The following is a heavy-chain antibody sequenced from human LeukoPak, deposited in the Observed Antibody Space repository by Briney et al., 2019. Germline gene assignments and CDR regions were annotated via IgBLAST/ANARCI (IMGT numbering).Heavy chain of an antibody. CDR1: GLTFGSYW. V-gene: IGHV3-7*03. J-gene: IGHJ5*02. CDR3: ARDMTMVGRYDP. CDR2: IKEDGSEK. Sequence: GGSLRLSCAASGLTFGSYWMSWVRQAPGKGLEWVANIKEDGSEKHYVDSVKGRFTISRDNAENSLYLRMNSLRAEDTAVYYCARDMTMVGRYDPWGQGTLVTVSS. D-gene: IGHD4/OR15-4a*01.